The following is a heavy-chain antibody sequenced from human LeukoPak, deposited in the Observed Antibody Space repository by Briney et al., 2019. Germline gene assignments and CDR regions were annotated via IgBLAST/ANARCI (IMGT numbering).Heavy chain of an antibody. V-gene: IGHV3-7*01. Sequence: GGTLRLSCAASGFTFSSYDMNWVRQAPGKGLEWVANIKQDGSEKYYVDSVKGRFTISRDNAKNSLYLQMNSLRAEDTAVYFCASPYRCTGAAFDIWGQGTMVTVSS. J-gene: IGHJ3*02. CDR1: GFTFSSYD. D-gene: IGHD2-8*02. CDR2: IKQDGSEK. CDR3: ASPYRCTGAAFDI.